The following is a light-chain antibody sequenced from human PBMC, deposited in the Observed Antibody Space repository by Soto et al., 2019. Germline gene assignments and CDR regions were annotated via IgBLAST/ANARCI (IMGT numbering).Light chain of an antibody. CDR2: GAS. CDR1: QSISSNY. J-gene: IGKJ5*01. Sequence: EIVLTHSPDTLSLSPGERASLSCRASQSISSNYLAWFQQKPGQAPRLLIYGASSRATGIPDRFSGSGSGTDFTLTITSLQSDDFAVYFCQQYTDWPITFGQGTRLEI. CDR3: QQYTDWPIT. V-gene: IGKV3-20*01.